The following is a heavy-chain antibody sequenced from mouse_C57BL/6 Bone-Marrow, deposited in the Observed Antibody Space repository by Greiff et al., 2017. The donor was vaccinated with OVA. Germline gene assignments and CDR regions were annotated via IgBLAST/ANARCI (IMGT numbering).Heavy chain of an antibody. V-gene: IGHV5-15*01. Sequence: EVQLQESGGGLVQPGGSLKLSCAASGFTFSDYGMAWVRQAPRKGPEWVAFISNLAYSIYYADTVTGRFTISRENAKNTLYLEMSSLRSEDTAMYYCASYSNYWYFDVWGTGTTVTVSS. CDR3: ASYSNYWYFDV. CDR2: ISNLAYSI. J-gene: IGHJ1*03. CDR1: GFTFSDYG. D-gene: IGHD2-5*01.